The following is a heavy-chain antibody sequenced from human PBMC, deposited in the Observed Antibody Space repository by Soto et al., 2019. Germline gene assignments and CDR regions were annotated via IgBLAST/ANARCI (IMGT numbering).Heavy chain of an antibody. CDR3: AKVPDRNLYYYYGMDV. CDR1: GYTFTSYY. V-gene: IGHV1-3*04. J-gene: IGHJ6*02. CDR2: INTGNGDT. Sequence: GASVKVSCKASGYTFTSYYMHWVRQAPGQSLEWMGRINTGNGDTKYSHKFQDRVSISRDRDTSASTAYMELSSLRSEDTAVYYCAKVPDRNLYYYYGMDVWGQGTPVTVSS.